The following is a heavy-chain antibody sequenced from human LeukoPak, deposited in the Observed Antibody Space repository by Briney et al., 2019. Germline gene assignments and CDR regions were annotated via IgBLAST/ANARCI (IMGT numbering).Heavy chain of an antibody. V-gene: IGHV5-51*01. Sequence: GESLKISCKGSGYSFTSYWIGWVRQMPGKGLEWMGIIYPGDSDTRYSPSFQGQVTISADKSISTAYLQWSSLRSDDTAVYYCARADCNYRHCWGQGTLVTVS. J-gene: IGHJ4*02. CDR1: GYSFTSYW. D-gene: IGHD1-7*01. CDR3: ARADCNYRHC. CDR2: IYPGDSDT.